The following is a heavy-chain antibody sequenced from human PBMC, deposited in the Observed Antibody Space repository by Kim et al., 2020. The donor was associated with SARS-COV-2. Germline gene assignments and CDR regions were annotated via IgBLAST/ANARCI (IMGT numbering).Heavy chain of an antibody. J-gene: IGHJ6*02. Sequence: GGSLRLSCAASGFTFSSYEMNWVRQAPGKGLEWVSYISSSGSTIYYADSVKGRFTISRDNAKNSLYLQMNSLRAEDTAVYYCARDGQWPGFYYYYYGMDVWGQGTTVTVSS. CDR2: ISSSGSTI. CDR1: GFTFSSYE. CDR3: ARDGQWPGFYYYYYGMDV. D-gene: IGHD6-19*01. V-gene: IGHV3-48*03.